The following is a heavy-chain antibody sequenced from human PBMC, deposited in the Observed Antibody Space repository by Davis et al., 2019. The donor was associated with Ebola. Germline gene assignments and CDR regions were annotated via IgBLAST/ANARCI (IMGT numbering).Heavy chain of an antibody. CDR3: ARDKTSRGYCSGGSCSRGWFDP. CDR2: INSDGSST. J-gene: IGHJ5*02. Sequence: PGGSLRLSCAASGFTLSGSAMHWVRQAPGKGLVWVSRINSDGSSTSYADSVKGRFTISRDNAKNTLYLQMNSLRAEDTAVYYCARDKTSRGYCSGGSCSRGWFDPWGQGTLVTVSS. D-gene: IGHD2-15*01. CDR1: GFTLSGSA. V-gene: IGHV3-74*01.